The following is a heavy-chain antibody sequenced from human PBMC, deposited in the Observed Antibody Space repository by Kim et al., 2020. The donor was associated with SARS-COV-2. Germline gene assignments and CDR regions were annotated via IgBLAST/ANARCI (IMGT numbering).Heavy chain of an antibody. J-gene: IGHJ4*02. V-gene: IGHV3-30*02. Sequence: DPLKGLLTISRDDSKNTLTLQVNSLRAEDTAVYYCAKVELVRGIITRFDYWGQGTLVTVSS. D-gene: IGHD3-10*01. CDR3: AKVELVRGIITRFDY.